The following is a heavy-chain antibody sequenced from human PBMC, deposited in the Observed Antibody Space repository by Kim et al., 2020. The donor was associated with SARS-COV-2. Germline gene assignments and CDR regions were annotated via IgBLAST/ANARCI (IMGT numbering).Heavy chain of an antibody. CDR3: ARGLGGFGELEY. D-gene: IGHD3-10*01. J-gene: IGHJ4*02. CDR2: IIPIFCTA. CDR1: GGTFSSYA. V-gene: IGHV1-69*13. Sequence: SVKVSCKASGGTFSSYAISWVRQAPGQGLEWMGGIIPIFCTANYAQKFQGRVTITADESTSTAYMELSSLRSEDTAVYYCARGLGGFGELEYWGQGTLVTVSS.